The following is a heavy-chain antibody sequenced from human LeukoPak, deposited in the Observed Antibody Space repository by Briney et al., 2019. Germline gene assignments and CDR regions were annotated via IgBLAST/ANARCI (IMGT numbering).Heavy chain of an antibody. CDR1: GGSISSGGYY. D-gene: IGHD4-17*01. CDR2: IYHSGST. J-gene: IGHJ4*02. CDR3: ALTTVTSQLDY. Sequence: SETLSLTCTVSGGSISSGGYYWSWIRQPPGKGLEWIGYIYHSGSTYYNPSLKSRVTISVDRSKNQFSLKLSSVTAADTAVYYCALTTVTSQLDYWGQGTLVTVSS. V-gene: IGHV4-30-2*01.